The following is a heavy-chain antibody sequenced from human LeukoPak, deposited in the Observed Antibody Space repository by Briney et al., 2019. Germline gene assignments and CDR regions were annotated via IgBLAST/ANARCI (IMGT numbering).Heavy chain of an antibody. V-gene: IGHV4-59*01. J-gene: IGHJ4*02. CDR2: MYNSGST. CDR1: GGSTSGSY. Sequence: SETLSLTCTVSGGSTSGSYWSWIRQPPGKGLEWIAYMYNSGSTNYNPSLKSRVTISIDTSKNQFSLKLSSLTAADTAIYYCARGIGSYGDYGYWGQGILVTVSS. CDR3: ARGIGSYGDYGY. D-gene: IGHD4-17*01.